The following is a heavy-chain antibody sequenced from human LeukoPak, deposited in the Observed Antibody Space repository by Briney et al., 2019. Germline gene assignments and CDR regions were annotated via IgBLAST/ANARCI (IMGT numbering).Heavy chain of an antibody. CDR2: IRSSSSFI. J-gene: IGHJ4*02. D-gene: IGHD3-10*01. Sequence: AGGSLRLSCAASGFTFNSYSMNWVRQAPGKGLEWVSSIRSSSSFIYYADSVKGRFTISRNNAKNSLYLQMNSLRAEDTAVYYCARAFAGYFDYWGQGTLVTVSS. CDR3: ARAFAGYFDY. V-gene: IGHV3-21*04. CDR1: GFTFNSYS.